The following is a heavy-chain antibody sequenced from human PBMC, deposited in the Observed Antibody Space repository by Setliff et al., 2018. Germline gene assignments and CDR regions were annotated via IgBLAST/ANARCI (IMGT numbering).Heavy chain of an antibody. V-gene: IGHV3-7*01. CDR2: IQQGGGGK. J-gene: IGHJ3*02. CDR3: AREAVIDYGGNSDAFDI. CDR1: GFTFSNYW. D-gene: IGHD4-17*01. Sequence: PGGSLRLSCAASGFTFSNYWMSWVRQAPGKGLEWVANIQQGGGGKYYVDSVKGRFTISRDNAKNSLYLQMNSLRAEDTAVYYCAREAVIDYGGNSDAFDIWGQGTMVTVSS.